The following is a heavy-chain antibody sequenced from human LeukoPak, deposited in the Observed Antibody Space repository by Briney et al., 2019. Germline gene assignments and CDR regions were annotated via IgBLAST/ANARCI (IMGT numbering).Heavy chain of an antibody. CDR2: ISAYNGNT. D-gene: IGHD3-9*01. Sequence: ASVKVSCKASGYTFTSYGISWVRQAPGQGLEWMGWISAYNGNTNYAQKLQGRVTMTTDTSTSTAYMELRSLRSDDTAVYYCAREIDILTGYYYYYGMDVWGQGTTVTVSS. CDR1: GYTFTSYG. J-gene: IGHJ6*02. CDR3: AREIDILTGYYYYYGMDV. V-gene: IGHV1-18*01.